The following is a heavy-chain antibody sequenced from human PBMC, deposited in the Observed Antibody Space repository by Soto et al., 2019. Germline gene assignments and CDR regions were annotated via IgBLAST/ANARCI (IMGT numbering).Heavy chain of an antibody. J-gene: IGHJ3*02. CDR1: GFTFSRYG. D-gene: IGHD3-10*01. Sequence: QVQLVESGGGVVQPGRSLRLSCAASGFTFSRYGMHWVRQAPGKGLEWVAVISYDGSNKYYADSVKGRFTISRDNSKNTLYLQMNSLRAEDTAVYYCAKLVWFGELSTRRNALDIWGQGTMVTVSS. CDR2: ISYDGSNK. V-gene: IGHV3-30*18. CDR3: AKLVWFGELSTRRNALDI.